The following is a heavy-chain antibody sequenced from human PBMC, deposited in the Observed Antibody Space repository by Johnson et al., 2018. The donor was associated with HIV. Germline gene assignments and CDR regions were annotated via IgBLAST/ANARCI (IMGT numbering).Heavy chain of an antibody. V-gene: IGHV3-11*04. CDR3: VRDSSNSFRFEMYAFDI. D-gene: IGHD6-6*01. CDR1: GFIFSDYY. Sequence: QVQLVESGGGVVQPGRSLRLSCAASGFIFSDYYMSWIRQAPGKGLEWVSYISSSGNPIYYADSVKGRFTISRDNSKNTLYLQMNSLRAEDTAVYYCVRDSSNSFRFEMYAFDIWGQGTMVTVSS. J-gene: IGHJ3*02. CDR2: ISSSGNPI.